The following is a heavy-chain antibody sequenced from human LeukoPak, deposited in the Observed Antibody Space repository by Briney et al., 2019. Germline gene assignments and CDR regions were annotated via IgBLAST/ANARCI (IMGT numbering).Heavy chain of an antibody. CDR2: IFYSGST. J-gene: IGHJ4*02. CDR1: GGSISIYY. Sequence: SQTLSLTCTVSGGSISIYYWNWIRQPPGKGLEWIGYIFYSGSTNYNPSLKSRVTISVDTSKNQFSLKLNSVTAADTAVYYCARGRPIDYWGQGTLVTVSS. CDR3: ARGRPIDY. V-gene: IGHV4-59*01.